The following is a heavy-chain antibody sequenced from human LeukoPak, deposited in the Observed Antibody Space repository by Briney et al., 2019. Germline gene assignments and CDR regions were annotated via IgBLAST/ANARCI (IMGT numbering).Heavy chain of an antibody. Sequence: NPSETLSLTCTVSGGSISSYYWSWIRQPPGKGLEWIGFIYYSGSTNYNPSLKSRVTISVDTSKNQFSLKLSSVTAADTAVYYCARHGAYSGWRHSDYWGQGTLVTVSS. CDR1: GGSISSYY. V-gene: IGHV4-59*08. D-gene: IGHD6-19*01. J-gene: IGHJ4*02. CDR3: ARHGAYSGWRHSDY. CDR2: IYYSGST.